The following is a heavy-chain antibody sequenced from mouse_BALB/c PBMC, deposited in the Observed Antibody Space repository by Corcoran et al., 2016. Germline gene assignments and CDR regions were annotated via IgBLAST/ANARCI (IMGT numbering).Heavy chain of an antibody. J-gene: IGHJ1*01. V-gene: IGHV14-3*02. CDR2: IDPANGNT. CDR3: ANWDWYFDV. D-gene: IGHD4-1*01. CDR1: GFNIKDTY. Sequence: EVQLQQSGAELVKPGASVKLSCTASGFNIKDTYMHWVKQRPEQGLEWIGRIDPANGNTKYDPKFQGKATITADTSSNTAYLKLSSLTSEDTAVYYCANWDWYFDVGGAGTTGTVSS.